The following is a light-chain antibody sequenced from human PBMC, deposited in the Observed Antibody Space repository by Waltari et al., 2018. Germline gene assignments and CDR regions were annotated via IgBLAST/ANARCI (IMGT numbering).Light chain of an antibody. CDR2: AAS. Sequence: DIQLTQSPSFLSASVVDRVTITCRASQGISSYLAWYQQKPGKAPKLLSYAASTLQSGVPSRFSGSGSGTEFTLTISSLQPEDCATYYCQQPGTFGQGTKLEIK. V-gene: IGKV1-9*01. CDR1: QGISSY. CDR3: QQPGT. J-gene: IGKJ2*02.